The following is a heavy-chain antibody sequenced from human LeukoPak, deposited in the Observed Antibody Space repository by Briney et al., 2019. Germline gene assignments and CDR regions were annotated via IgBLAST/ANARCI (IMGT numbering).Heavy chain of an antibody. D-gene: IGHD6-19*01. J-gene: IGHJ4*02. CDR1: GGSISSYY. V-gene: IGHV4-59*01. Sequence: PSETLSLTCTVSGGSISSYYWSWIRQPPGKGLEWIGYIYYSGSTSYNPSLKSRVTISVDTSKNQFSLKLSSVTAADTAVYYCARGAYSSGWYRRYYFDYWGQGTLITVSS. CDR2: IYYSGST. CDR3: ARGAYSSGWYRRYYFDY.